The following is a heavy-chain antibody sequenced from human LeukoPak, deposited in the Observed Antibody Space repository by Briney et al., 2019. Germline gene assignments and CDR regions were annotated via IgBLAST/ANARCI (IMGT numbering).Heavy chain of an antibody. V-gene: IGHV3-7*01. CDR3: KSGGAAPGSFDN. D-gene: IGHD6-13*01. CDR2: IKYDGDEE. Sequence: GGSLRLSCAASGFTFSDYWMSWMRQAPGKGLEWVANIKYDGDEEYYVDSVKGRFTISRDNAKNSLYLQLNSLRVEDTAVYYCKSGGAAPGSFDNWGQGTLVAVSP. CDR1: GFTFSDYW. J-gene: IGHJ4*02.